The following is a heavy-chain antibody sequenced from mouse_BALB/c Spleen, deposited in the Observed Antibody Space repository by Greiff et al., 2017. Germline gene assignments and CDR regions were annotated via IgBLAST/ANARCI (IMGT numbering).Heavy chain of an antibody. CDR1: GYSITSDYA. CDR2: ISYSGST. CDR3: ARDGSTTMDAMDY. Sequence: EVQLQQSGPGLVKPSQSLSLTCTVTGYSITSDYAWNWIRQFPGNKLEWMGYISYSGSTSYNPSLKSRISITRDTSKNQFFLQLNSVTTEDTATYYCARDGSTTMDAMDYWGQGTSVTVSS. V-gene: IGHV3-2*02. D-gene: IGHD2-1*01. J-gene: IGHJ4*01.